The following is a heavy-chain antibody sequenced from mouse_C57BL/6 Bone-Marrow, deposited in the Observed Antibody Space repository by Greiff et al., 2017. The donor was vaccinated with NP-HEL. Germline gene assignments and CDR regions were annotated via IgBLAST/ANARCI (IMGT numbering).Heavy chain of an antibody. CDR3: PTGGSSPYAMDY. V-gene: IGHV14-4*01. J-gene: IGHJ4*01. D-gene: IGHD1-1*01. CDR1: GFNIKDDY. CDR2: IDPENGDT. Sequence: EVQLQQSGAELVRPGASVKLSCTVSGFNIKDDYMHWVKQRPEQGLEWIGWIDPENGDTEYASKFQGKATITADTSSTSSSLQLTILPSASTAFSFCPTGGSSPYAMDYWGQGTSVTVSS.